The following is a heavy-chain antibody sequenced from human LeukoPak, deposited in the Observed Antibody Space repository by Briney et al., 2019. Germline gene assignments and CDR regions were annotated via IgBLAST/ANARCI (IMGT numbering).Heavy chain of an antibody. CDR1: GGTFSSYA. D-gene: IGHD2-15*01. V-gene: IGHV1-69*01. CDR3: ARGSQGRDYYYMDV. Sequence: SVKVSCKASGGTFSSYAISWVRQAPGQGPEWRGGIIPIFGTANYAQKFQGRVTITADESTSTAYMELSSLRSEDTAVYYCARGSQGRDYYYMDVWGKGTTVTVSS. J-gene: IGHJ6*03. CDR2: IIPIFGTA.